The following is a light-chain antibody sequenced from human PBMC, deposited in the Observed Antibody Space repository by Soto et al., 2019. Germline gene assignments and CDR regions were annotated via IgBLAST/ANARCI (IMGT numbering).Light chain of an antibody. CDR2: DAS. J-gene: IGKJ4*01. CDR1: QSVSSY. V-gene: IGKV3-11*01. Sequence: EIVLTQSPATLSLSPGERATLSCRASQSVSSYLDWYQQKPGQAPRLLIYDASNRATGIPARFSGSGSGTGFTFTLTISSLQPEDFAVYYCQQRSNWPTFGGGTKVQIK. CDR3: QQRSNWPT.